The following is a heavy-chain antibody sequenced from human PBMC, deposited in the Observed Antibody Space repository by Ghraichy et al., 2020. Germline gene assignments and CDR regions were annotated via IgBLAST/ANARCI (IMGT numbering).Heavy chain of an antibody. CDR2: INPSGGST. V-gene: IGHV1-46*01. J-gene: IGHJ3*02. CDR3: ASAQYYYDSSGYTDAFDI. D-gene: IGHD3-22*01. Sequence: ASVKVSCKASGYTFTSYYMHWVRQAPGQGLEWMGIINPSGGSTSYAQKFQGRVTMTRDTSTSTVYMELSSLRSEDTAVYYCASAQYYYDSSGYTDAFDIWGQGTMVTVSS. CDR1: GYTFTSYY.